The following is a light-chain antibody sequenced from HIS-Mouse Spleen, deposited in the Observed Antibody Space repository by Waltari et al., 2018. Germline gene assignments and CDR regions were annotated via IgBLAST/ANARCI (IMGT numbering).Light chain of an antibody. J-gene: IGKJ5*01. Sequence: EIVLTQSPGTLSLSPGDRATLSCRASPSVSSSYLAWYQQKPGQAPSLRSYGASSRATGIPDRFSGSGSGTDFTLTISRLEPEDFAVYYCQQYGSSPPVTFGQGTRLEIK. CDR2: GAS. V-gene: IGKV3-20*01. CDR1: PSVSSSY. CDR3: QQYGSSPPVT.